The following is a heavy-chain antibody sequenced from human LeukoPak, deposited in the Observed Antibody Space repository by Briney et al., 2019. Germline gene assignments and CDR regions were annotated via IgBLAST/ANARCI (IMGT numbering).Heavy chain of an antibody. Sequence: SVKVSCKASGGAFSSYAISWLRQAPGQGLEWMGRIIPILGIANYAQKFQGRVTITADKSTSTAYMELSSLRSEDTAVYYCARVGGEPCFDHWGQGTLVTVSS. V-gene: IGHV1-69*04. J-gene: IGHJ4*02. D-gene: IGHD3-16*01. CDR3: ARVGGEPCFDH. CDR2: IIPILGIA. CDR1: GGAFSSYA.